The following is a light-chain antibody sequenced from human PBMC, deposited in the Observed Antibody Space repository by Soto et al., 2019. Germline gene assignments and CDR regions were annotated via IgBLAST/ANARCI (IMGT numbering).Light chain of an antibody. J-gene: IGKJ1*01. V-gene: IGKV1-9*01. Sequence: DTQLTQSPSFLSASVGDRVTIACRASQDVSRSVGWYQQKPGTAPKLLISAASTLNSGVPSRFSGSGSGTDFTLTISSLQPEDFATYYCQQYNGSPPWTFGQGTRVEIK. CDR2: AAS. CDR1: QDVSRS. CDR3: QQYNGSPPWT.